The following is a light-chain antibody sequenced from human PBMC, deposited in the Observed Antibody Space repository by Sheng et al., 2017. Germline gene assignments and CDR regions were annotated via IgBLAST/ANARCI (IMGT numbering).Light chain of an antibody. V-gene: IGKV3-20*01. CDR2: AAS. J-gene: IGKJ2*01. Sequence: EIVLTQSPGTLSLSPGERAALSCRASQSVGSNYVAWYQQKPGQAPRLLIFAASSRATGIPDRFSGSGSGTDFTLTISRLEPEDFAVYYCQQYGSSPYTFGQGAKLEI. CDR3: QQYGSSPYT. CDR1: QSVGSNY.